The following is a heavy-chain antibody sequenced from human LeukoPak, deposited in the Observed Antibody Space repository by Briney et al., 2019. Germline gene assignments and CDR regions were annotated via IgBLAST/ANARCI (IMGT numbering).Heavy chain of an antibody. CDR3: ARDFNGGATSVDY. D-gene: IGHD1-26*01. Sequence: GASVKVSCKASGYTLTGYGISWWRKAPGQGLEWRGGIGAYNGNTNYAQKLQGRVTMTTDTSTSTAYMELRSLRSDDTAVYYCARDFNGGATSVDYWGQGTLVTVSS. V-gene: IGHV1-18*01. CDR2: IGAYNGNT. CDR1: GYTLTGYG. J-gene: IGHJ4*02.